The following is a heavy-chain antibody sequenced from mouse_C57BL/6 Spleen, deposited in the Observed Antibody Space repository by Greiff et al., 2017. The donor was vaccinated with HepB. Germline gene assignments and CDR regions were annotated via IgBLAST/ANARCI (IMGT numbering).Heavy chain of an antibody. CDR1: GFNINSYC. Sequence: QVQLQQPGAELVRPGSSVKLSCTASGFNINSYCMHWVKQRPEQGLEWIGKIDPSDSETHYDQKFQDKATITVDKSSNTAYLQLSSLTSEDSAVYYCAREGVNALDYWGQGTSLTVSS. CDR2: IDPSDSET. D-gene: IGHD2-1*01. CDR3: AREGVNALDY. V-gene: IGHV1-52*01. J-gene: IGHJ4*01.